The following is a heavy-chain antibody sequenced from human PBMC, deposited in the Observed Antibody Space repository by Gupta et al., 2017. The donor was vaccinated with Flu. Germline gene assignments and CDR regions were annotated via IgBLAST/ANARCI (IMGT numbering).Heavy chain of an antibody. Sequence: VQLVESGGGVVQPGKSLTLSCAVSGFAFTTHAMHWVRQAPGKGLEWVALTSHDGGFKYYAYSVQGRFSISRDNSKNTLYLQMNGLRPEDTAVYYCARESGPFASGSPFDFWGQGTMVTVSS. J-gene: IGHJ3*01. CDR1: GFAFTTHA. CDR2: TSHDGGFK. D-gene: IGHD6-19*01. V-gene: IGHV3-30*04. CDR3: ARESGPFASGSPFDF.